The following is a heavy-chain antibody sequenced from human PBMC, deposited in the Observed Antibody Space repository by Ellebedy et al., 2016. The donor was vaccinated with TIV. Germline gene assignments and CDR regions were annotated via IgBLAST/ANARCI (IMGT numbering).Heavy chain of an antibody. CDR1: GLTFDDFA. Sequence: GGSLRLSXVASGLTFDDFAMHWVRQAPGKGLEWLAGTNYNGGSIGYAGSVKGRFTISRDNAKNSLYLQMNNLRDEDTALYYCAREQRLVQGLNYYFGLDVWGQGTTVTVSS. CDR2: TNYNGGSI. CDR3: AREQRLVQGLNYYFGLDV. J-gene: IGHJ6*02. D-gene: IGHD1/OR15-1a*01. V-gene: IGHV3-9*01.